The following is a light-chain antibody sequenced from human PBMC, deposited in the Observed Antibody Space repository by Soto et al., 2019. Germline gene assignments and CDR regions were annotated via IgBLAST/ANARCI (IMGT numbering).Light chain of an antibody. V-gene: IGKV1-13*02. J-gene: IGKJ4*01. CDR2: DAS. CDR1: QGISSA. CDR3: QQFGTYPLT. Sequence: AIQLTQSPFSLSASVGDRVTITCRASQGISSALTWYQQKPGKPPKLLIYDASSLESGVPSRFSGSGSGTDFTLTISSLQPEDFATYYCQQFGTYPLTFGGGTKVEIK.